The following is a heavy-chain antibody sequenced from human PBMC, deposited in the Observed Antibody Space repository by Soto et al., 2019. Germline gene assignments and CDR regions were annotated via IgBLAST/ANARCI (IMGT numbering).Heavy chain of an antibody. CDR3: ARGISGYWGFDY. CDR1: GFSFSSYW. CDR2: ISSDGSNT. D-gene: IGHD2-2*03. J-gene: IGHJ4*02. Sequence: DVQLVESGGGLVQPGGSLRLSCAASGFSFSSYWMHWVRQAPGKGLMWVSRISSDGSNTYYADSVKGRFSNSRDNAKNTLYLQVNSLRAEDTAVYYCARGISGYWGFDYWGQGTLVIVSS. V-gene: IGHV3-74*01.